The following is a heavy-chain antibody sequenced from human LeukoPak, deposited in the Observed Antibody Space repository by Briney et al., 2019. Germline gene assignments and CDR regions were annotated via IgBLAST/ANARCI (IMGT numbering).Heavy chain of an antibody. CDR3: ARASTTVVTLDSLSI. CDR2: ISSSSSYI. J-gene: IGHJ3*02. D-gene: IGHD4-23*01. V-gene: IGHV3-21*01. CDR1: GFTFSSYS. Sequence: TGGSLRLSCAAAGFTFSSYSMNWVRQAPGKGLEWVSSISSSSSYIYYADSVKGRFTISRDNAKNSLDLQTNSLRVEDTALYFCARASTTVVTLDSLSIWGQGTMVTVSS.